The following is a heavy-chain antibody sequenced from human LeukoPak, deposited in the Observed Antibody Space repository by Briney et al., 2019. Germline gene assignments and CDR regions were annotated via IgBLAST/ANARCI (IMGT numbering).Heavy chain of an antibody. J-gene: IGHJ4*02. V-gene: IGHV1-18*01. Sequence: ASVKVSCKASGYTFTSYGISWVRQAPGQGLEWMGWISAYNGNTNYAQKLQGRVTMTTDTSTSTAYMELRSLRSDDTAVYYCARSGGFIFDDPALTPFDYWGQGTLVTVSS. D-gene: IGHD3-16*01. CDR1: GYTFTSYG. CDR3: ARSGGFIFDDPALTPFDY. CDR2: ISAYNGNT.